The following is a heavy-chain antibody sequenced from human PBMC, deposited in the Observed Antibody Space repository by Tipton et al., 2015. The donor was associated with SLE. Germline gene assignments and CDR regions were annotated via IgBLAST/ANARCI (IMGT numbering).Heavy chain of an antibody. CDR2: IYYSGST. V-gene: IGHV4-59*11. D-gene: IGHD3-3*01. CDR1: GGSISSHY. Sequence: TLSLTCTVSGGSISSHYWSWIRQPPGKGLEWIGYIYYSGSTNYNPSLKSRVTISVDTSKNQFSLKLSSVTAADTAVYYCARGLFWSGYYPYFDYWGQGTLVTVSS. J-gene: IGHJ4*02. CDR3: ARGLFWSGYYPYFDY.